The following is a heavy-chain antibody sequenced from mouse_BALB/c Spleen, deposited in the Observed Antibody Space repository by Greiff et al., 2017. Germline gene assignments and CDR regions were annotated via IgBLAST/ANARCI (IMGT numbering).Heavy chain of an antibody. D-gene: IGHD1-1*01. V-gene: IGHV1-7*01. J-gene: IGHJ2*01. CDR3: ARDYYYGSSYGY. Sequence: QVQLQQSGAELAKPGASVKMSCKASGYTFTSYWMHWVKQRPGQGLEWIGYINPSTGYTEYNQKFKDKATLTADKSSSTAYMQLSSLTSEDSAVYYCARDYYYGSSYGYWGQGTTRTVSS. CDR2: INPSTGYT. CDR1: GYTFTSYW.